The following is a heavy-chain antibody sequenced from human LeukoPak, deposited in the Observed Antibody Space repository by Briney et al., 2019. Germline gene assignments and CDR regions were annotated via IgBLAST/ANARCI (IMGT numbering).Heavy chain of an antibody. J-gene: IGHJ4*02. CDR3: TRDHTAMVL. CDR1: GFTFSSYN. V-gene: IGHV3-48*04. CDR2: IYRSSGTI. D-gene: IGHD5-18*01. Sequence: GGSLRLSCAASGFTFSSYNMNWVRQAPGKGLEWVSYIYRSSGTIYYADSVKGRFTISRDNAKNSLYLQMNSLKTEDTAVYYCTRDHTAMVLWGQGTLVTVSS.